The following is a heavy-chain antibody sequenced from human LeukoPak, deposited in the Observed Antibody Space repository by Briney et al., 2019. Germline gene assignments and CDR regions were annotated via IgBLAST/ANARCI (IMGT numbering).Heavy chain of an antibody. D-gene: IGHD6-19*01. CDR3: ARDASGWYDRSGWFDT. CDR2: IYSSGYS. CDR1: GGSISSFY. V-gene: IGHV4-4*08. Sequence: SETLSLTCSISGGSISSFYWSWIRQPPGKGLEWIGYIYSSGYSNYNPSLKSRVTISVDTSKNQFSLKLSSVTAADTAVYYCARDASGWYDRSGWFDTWGQGTLVTVSS. J-gene: IGHJ5*02.